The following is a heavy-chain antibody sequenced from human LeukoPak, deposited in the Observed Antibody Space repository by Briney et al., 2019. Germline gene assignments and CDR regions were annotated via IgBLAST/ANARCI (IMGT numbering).Heavy chain of an antibody. CDR1: GFTVSRKY. CDR3: ANLYAGYNYDY. V-gene: IGHV3-66*02. Sequence: GGSLRLSCAASGFTVSRKYMSWVRQAPGKGLEWVSIIYSGGNTYYADSVKGQFTISRDNSKNTLYLQMNSLRAEDTAVYYCANLYAGYNYDYWGQGTLVTVSS. CDR2: IYSGGNT. J-gene: IGHJ4*02. D-gene: IGHD5-24*01.